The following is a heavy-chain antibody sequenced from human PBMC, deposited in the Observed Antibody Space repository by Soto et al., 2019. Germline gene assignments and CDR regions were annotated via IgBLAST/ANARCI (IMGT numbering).Heavy chain of an antibody. D-gene: IGHD4-4*01. V-gene: IGHV3-11*04. J-gene: IGHJ2*01. CDR3: ARPLWRDDYNWGYFDL. CDR2: ISKDSGRAT. Sequence: GGSLRLSCAASGFIFRDWFMSWIRQAPGKGLEWISYISKDSGRATRYADSVKGRFTISRDNAKNSLYLQMNSLRAEDTAVYYCARPLWRDDYNWGYFDLWGRGTLVTVSS. CDR1: GFIFRDWF.